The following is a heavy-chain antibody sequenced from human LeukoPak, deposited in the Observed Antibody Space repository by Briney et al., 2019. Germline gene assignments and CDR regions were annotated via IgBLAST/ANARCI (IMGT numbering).Heavy chain of an antibody. V-gene: IGHV3-7*03. J-gene: IGHJ4*02. CDR3: ARDLWAGNDY. D-gene: IGHD1-1*01. Sequence: GGSLRLTCLTSGFDFRGSYMSWVRQTPGKRLEYVANINPTGSGKFYVDSVRGRFTIYRDNTRDSLYLQMNSLRAEDTAVYYCARDLWAGNDYWGRGTLVTVSS. CDR1: GFDFRGSY. CDR2: INPTGSGK.